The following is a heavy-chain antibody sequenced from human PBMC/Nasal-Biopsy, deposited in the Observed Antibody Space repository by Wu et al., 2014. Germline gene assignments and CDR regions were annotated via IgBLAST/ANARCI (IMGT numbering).Heavy chain of an antibody. CDR2: ISYDGSNK. D-gene: IGHD3-10*01. CDR3: ARITTMVRGVIACCGKWGFDP. Sequence: LRLSCAASGFTFSSYAMHWVRQAPGKGLEWVAVISYDGSNKYYADSVKGRFTISRDSSKNTLYLQMNSLRAEDTAVYYCARITTMVRGVIACCGKWGFDPWGQGTLVTVSS. V-gene: IGHV3-30-3*01. CDR1: GFTFSSYA. J-gene: IGHJ5*02.